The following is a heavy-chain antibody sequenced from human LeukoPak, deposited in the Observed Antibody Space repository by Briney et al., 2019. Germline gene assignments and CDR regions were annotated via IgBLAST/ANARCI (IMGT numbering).Heavy chain of an antibody. J-gene: IGHJ6*03. Sequence: SETLSLTCAVYGGSFSGYYWSWIRQPPGKGLEWIGEINHSGSTNYNPSLKSRVTISVDTSKNQFSLKLSSVTAADTAVYYCGRANYYDGSGYYGGGDVAVAYYYYYMDVWGKGTTVTVSS. CDR3: GRANYYDGSGYYGGGDVAVAYYYYYMDV. CDR1: GGSFSGYY. CDR2: INHSGST. V-gene: IGHV4-34*01. D-gene: IGHD3-22*01.